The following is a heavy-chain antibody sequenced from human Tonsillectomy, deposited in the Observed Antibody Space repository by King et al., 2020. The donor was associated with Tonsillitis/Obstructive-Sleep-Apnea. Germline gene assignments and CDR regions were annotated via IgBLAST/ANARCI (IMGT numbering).Heavy chain of an antibody. Sequence: QLQESGPGLVKPSETLSLTCTVSGGSINSYSWHWIRQPPGTGLEWIGDIYYSGSTDYNPSLKSRVTISVDTAKNQFSLKLTSITAADTAMYYCGRGRLPGGKNWLDPWGQGTLVTVSS. J-gene: IGHJ5*02. V-gene: IGHV4-59*01. D-gene: IGHD4-23*01. CDR1: GGSINSYS. CDR3: GRGRLPGGKNWLDP. CDR2: IYYSGST.